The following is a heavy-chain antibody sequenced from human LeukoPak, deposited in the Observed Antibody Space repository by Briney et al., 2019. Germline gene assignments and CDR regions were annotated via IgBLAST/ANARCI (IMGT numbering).Heavy chain of an antibody. D-gene: IGHD3-22*01. V-gene: IGHV3-66*03. Sequence: GGSLRLSCAASGFTVSSNYMTWVRQAPGEGLEWVSVIHKNAITYYADTVKGRFTISRDNSKNTVYLQMNSLRAEDTAVYYCARQLHYYDGSALSRNAFDIWGQGTTVIVSS. CDR1: GFTVSSNY. CDR2: IHKNAIT. J-gene: IGHJ3*02. CDR3: ARQLHYYDGSALSRNAFDI.